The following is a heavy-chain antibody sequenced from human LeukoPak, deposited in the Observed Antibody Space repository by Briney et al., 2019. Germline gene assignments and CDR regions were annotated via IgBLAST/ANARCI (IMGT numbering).Heavy chain of an antibody. CDR1: GYTLTELS. J-gene: IGHJ4*02. CDR3: ATAVYVWGSYRYTSRDY. Sequence: GASVKVSCKVSGYTLTELSMHWVRQAPGKGLGWMGGFDPEDGETIYAQKFQGRVTMTEDTSTDTAYMELSSLRSEDTAVYYCATAVYVWGSYRYTSRDYWGQGTLVTVSS. V-gene: IGHV1-24*01. D-gene: IGHD3-16*02. CDR2: FDPEDGET.